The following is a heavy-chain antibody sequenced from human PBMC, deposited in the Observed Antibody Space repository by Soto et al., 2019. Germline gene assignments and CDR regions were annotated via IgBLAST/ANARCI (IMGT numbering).Heavy chain of an antibody. CDR2: ISGSGGST. J-gene: IGHJ4*02. CDR1: GFTFSSYA. Sequence: EVQLLESGGGLVQPGGSLRLSCAASGFTFSSYAMSWVRQAPGKGLEWDSAISGSGGSTYYADSVKGRFTISRDNSKNTLYLQMNSLRAEDTAVYYCAKDRGYSYGWDYFDYWGQGTLVTVSS. V-gene: IGHV3-23*01. CDR3: AKDRGYSYGWDYFDY. D-gene: IGHD5-18*01.